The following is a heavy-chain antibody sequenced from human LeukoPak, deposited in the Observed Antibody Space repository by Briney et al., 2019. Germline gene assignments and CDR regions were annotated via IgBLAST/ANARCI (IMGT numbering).Heavy chain of an antibody. J-gene: IGHJ4*02. D-gene: IGHD4-17*01. Sequence: ASVKVSCKASGYTFTGYYMHWVRQAPGQGLEWMGWINPNSGGTNYAQKFQRRVTMTRDTSISTAYMELSRLRSDDTAVYYCARDRAHNYGDYPQQIDYWGQGTLVTVSS. CDR1: GYTFTGYY. CDR3: ARDRAHNYGDYPQQIDY. CDR2: INPNSGGT. V-gene: IGHV1-2*02.